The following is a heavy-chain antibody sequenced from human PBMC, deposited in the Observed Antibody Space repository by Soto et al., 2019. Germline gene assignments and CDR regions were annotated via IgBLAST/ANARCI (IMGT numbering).Heavy chain of an antibody. CDR2: IYHSGST. D-gene: IGHD6-19*01. CDR1: GGSISSGGYS. V-gene: IGHV4-30-2*01. Sequence: PSETPSLTCAVSGGSISSGGYSWSWIRQPPGKGLEWIGYIYHSGSTYYNPSLKSRVTISVDRSKNQFSLKLSSVTAADTAVYYCARHGQWLVTGYFYYGMDVWGQGTTVTVSS. J-gene: IGHJ6*02. CDR3: ARHGQWLVTGYFYYGMDV.